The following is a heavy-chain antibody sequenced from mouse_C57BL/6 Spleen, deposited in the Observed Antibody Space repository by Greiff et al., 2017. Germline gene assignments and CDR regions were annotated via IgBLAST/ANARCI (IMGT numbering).Heavy chain of an antibody. CDR2: IHPNSGST. Sequence: QVQLQQPGAELVKPGASVKLSCKASGYTFTSYWMHWVKQRPGQGLEWIGMIHPNSGSTNYNEKFKSKATLTVDKSSSTAYMQRSSLTSEDSAVYYCARSGHYYGSPFAYWGQGTLVTVSA. D-gene: IGHD1-1*01. J-gene: IGHJ3*01. CDR1: GYTFTSYW. V-gene: IGHV1-64*01. CDR3: ARSGHYYGSPFAY.